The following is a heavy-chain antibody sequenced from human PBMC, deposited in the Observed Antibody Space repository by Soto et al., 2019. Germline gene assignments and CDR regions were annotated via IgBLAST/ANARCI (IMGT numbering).Heavy chain of an antibody. CDR2: INPNSGNI. D-gene: IGHD3-10*01. V-gene: IGHV1-8*01. CDR3: ARGRASGSYYLLDY. Sequence: ASAPVSCTASGNTYTSYDINWVRQAPRHWLEWMGWINPNSGNIGYAQKFQGRVTMTRDTAIRTAYMEVSRLRSDDTAVDYCARGRASGSYYLLDYWGQGTLVTVSS. CDR1: GNTYTSYD. J-gene: IGHJ4*02.